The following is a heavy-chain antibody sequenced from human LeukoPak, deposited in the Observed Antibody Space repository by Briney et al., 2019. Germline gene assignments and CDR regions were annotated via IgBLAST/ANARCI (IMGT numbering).Heavy chain of an antibody. D-gene: IGHD4-17*01. J-gene: IGHJ4*02. CDR1: GGSISSGGYS. CDR2: IYYSGST. Sequence: SQTLSLTCAVSGGSISSGGYSWSWIRQPPGKGLEWIGYIYYSGSTYYNPSLKSRVTISVDTSKNQFSLKLSSVTAADTAVYCCAREYGAGFDSWGQGTLVTVSS. V-gene: IGHV4-30-4*07. CDR3: AREYGAGFDS.